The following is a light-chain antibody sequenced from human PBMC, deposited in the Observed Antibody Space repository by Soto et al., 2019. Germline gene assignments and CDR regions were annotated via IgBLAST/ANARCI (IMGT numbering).Light chain of an antibody. V-gene: IGKV3-15*01. CDR3: QQYNDWTRT. Sequence: EIVMTQSPATLSVSPGERATLSCRASQSVRSKLSWYQQKLGQAPRLLIYGAFTMATCIPARFSGSRSGTEFTLTISSLQSEDFAIFYCQQYNDWTRTFGQGTKL. CDR2: GAF. CDR1: QSVRSK. J-gene: IGKJ2*01.